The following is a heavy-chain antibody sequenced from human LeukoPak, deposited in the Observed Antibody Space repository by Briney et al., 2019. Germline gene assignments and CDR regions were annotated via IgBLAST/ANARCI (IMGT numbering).Heavy chain of an antibody. D-gene: IGHD7-27*01. J-gene: IGHJ4*02. Sequence: PSETLSLTCTVSRASLSSSVDYWGWIRQPPGKGLEWIGSVYNSESTYYNPSLKSRVTMSVDASKNQISLKLTSATATDTAMYYCVTHRYLTGAVDYWGQGTLVTVSS. V-gene: IGHV4-39*01. CDR1: RASLSSSVDY. CDR2: VYNSEST. CDR3: VTHRYLTGAVDY.